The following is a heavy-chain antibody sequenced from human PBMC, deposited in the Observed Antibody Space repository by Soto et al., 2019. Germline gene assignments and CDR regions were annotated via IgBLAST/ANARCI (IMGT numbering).Heavy chain of an antibody. V-gene: IGHV4-61*08. CDR2: IYYSGST. Sequence: SETLSLTCTVSGVSISSRDYYWSWIRQPPGKGLEWIGYIYYSGSTNYNPSLKSRVTISVDTSKNQFSLKLSSVTAADTAVYYCARTDYYGSGSYYYYYGMDVWGQGTTVTVSS. CDR1: GVSISSRDYY. J-gene: IGHJ6*02. D-gene: IGHD3-10*01. CDR3: ARTDYYGSGSYYYYYGMDV.